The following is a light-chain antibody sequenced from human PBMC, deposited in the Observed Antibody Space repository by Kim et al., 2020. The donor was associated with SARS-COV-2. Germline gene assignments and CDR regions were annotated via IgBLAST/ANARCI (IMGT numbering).Light chain of an antibody. CDR2: GKN. CDR3: NSRDSSGNV. J-gene: IGLJ1*01. CDR1: SLRSYY. Sequence: SSELTQDPAVSVALGQTVRITCQRDSLRSYYASWYQQKPGQAPVLVIYGKNNRPSGIPDRFSGSSSGNTASLTITGAQAEDEADYYCNSRDSSGNVFGTG. V-gene: IGLV3-19*01.